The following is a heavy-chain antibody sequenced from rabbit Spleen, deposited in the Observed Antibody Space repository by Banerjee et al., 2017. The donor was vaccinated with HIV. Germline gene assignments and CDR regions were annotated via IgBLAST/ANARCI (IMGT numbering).Heavy chain of an antibody. V-gene: IGHV1S45*01. Sequence: QEQLVESGGGLFQPGGSLTLTCKASGFSLSSGFWICWVRQAPGKGLEWIACINAITGKALYATWAKGRFTFSKTSSTTVTLQMTRLTAADTATYFCARDTSSSFSSYGMDLWGQGTLVTVS. J-gene: IGHJ6*01. CDR3: ARDTSSSFSSYGMDL. D-gene: IGHD1-1*01. CDR1: GFSLSSGFW. CDR2: INAITGKA.